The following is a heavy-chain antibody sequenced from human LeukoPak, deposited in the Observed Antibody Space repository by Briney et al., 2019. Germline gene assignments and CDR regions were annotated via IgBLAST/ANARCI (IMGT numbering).Heavy chain of an antibody. Sequence: GGSLRLSCAASGFTFSSYAMSWVRQAPGNGLEWVSAISGSGGSTYYADSVKGRFTISRDNSKNTLYLQMNSLRAEDTAVYYCAKDLGVLPKHYFDYWGQGTLVTVSS. V-gene: IGHV3-23*01. D-gene: IGHD3-16*01. CDR1: GFTFSSYA. CDR2: ISGSGGST. CDR3: AKDLGVLPKHYFDY. J-gene: IGHJ4*02.